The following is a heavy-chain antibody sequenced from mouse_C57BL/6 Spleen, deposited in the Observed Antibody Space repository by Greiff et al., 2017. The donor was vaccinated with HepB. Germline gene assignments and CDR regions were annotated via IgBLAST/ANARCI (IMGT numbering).Heavy chain of an antibody. J-gene: IGHJ2*01. CDR3: ARERYYGSSGFDY. D-gene: IGHD1-1*01. CDR2: ISDGGSYT. Sequence: EVQLVESGGGLVKPGGSLKLSCAASGFTFSSYAMSWVRQTPEKRLEWVATISDGGSYTYYPDNVKGRFTISRDNAKNNLYLQMSHLKSEDTAMYYCARERYYGSSGFDYWGQGTTLTVSS. V-gene: IGHV5-4*01. CDR1: GFTFSSYA.